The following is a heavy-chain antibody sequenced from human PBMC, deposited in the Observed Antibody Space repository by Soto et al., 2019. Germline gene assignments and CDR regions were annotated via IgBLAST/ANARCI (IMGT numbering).Heavy chain of an antibody. CDR3: AGMPYTSGLRFDP. CDR1: GDSYSISTYS. J-gene: IGHJ5*02. Sequence: TLSLTCNISGDSYSISTYSWSWIRQPPGKALQWIGFIYQSGVTSYNPSLASRVSISLDRSNNQCSLKLKSVTAADTAVYFCAGMPYTSGLRFDPWGPGTLVTV. D-gene: IGHD6-19*01. CDR2: IYQSGVT. V-gene: IGHV4-30-2*01.